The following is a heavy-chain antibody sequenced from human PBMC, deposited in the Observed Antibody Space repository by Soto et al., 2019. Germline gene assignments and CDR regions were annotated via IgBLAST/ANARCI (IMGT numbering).Heavy chain of an antibody. CDR1: GYIFGNYD. V-gene: IGHV1-8*01. Sequence: AASVKVSCKASGYIFGNYDISWVRQGTGQGLEWMGWMNPNSGKGGYAQKFQGRVTMTRDTSTSIAYMELSSLTSDDTAIYYCARMATSGTLNWFDPWGQGTLVTSPQ. CDR3: ARMATSGTLNWFDP. J-gene: IGHJ5*02. CDR2: MNPNSGKG.